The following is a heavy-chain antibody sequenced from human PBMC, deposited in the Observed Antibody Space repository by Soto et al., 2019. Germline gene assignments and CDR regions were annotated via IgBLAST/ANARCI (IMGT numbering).Heavy chain of an antibody. CDR1: GVTFSRYS. Sequence: GGSLRLSCVASGVTFSRYSMSWVRQAPGQGLEWVSGFRAGGDDGTTYYADSVKGRFTISRDNSKNSLFLQMNSMRAEDTAIYYCAKKVNSGSGSQYFDYFGQGTLVTVSS. J-gene: IGHJ4*02. V-gene: IGHV3-23*01. CDR2: FRAGGDDGTT. D-gene: IGHD3-10*01. CDR3: AKKVNSGSGSQYFDY.